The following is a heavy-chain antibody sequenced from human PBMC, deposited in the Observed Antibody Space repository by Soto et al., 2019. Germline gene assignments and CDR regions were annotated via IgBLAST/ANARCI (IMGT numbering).Heavy chain of an antibody. CDR3: AKDLVY. D-gene: IGHD2-8*02. V-gene: IGHV3-30*18. J-gene: IGHJ4*02. Sequence: GGSLRLSCADSEFTLSSYGMHWVRQAPGKGLEWVAVISYDGSNKYYADSVKGRFTISRDNSKNTLYLQMNSLRAEDTAVYYCAKDLVYWGERTMVTV. CDR1: EFTLSSYG. CDR2: ISYDGSNK.